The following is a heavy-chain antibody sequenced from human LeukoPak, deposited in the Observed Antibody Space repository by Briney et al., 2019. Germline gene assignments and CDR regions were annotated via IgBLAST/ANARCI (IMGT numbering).Heavy chain of an antibody. J-gene: IGHJ4*02. CDR1: GGSFTSYY. V-gene: IGHV4-59*08. Sequence: SETLSLTCTVSGGSFTSYYWTWIRQPPGKGLEWIGYIYYSGSTNYNPSLKSRVTISVDTSKNQFSLRLSSVTAADTAVYYCARQGRGYGGNSDYWGQGTLVTFSS. D-gene: IGHD4-23*01. CDR2: IYYSGST. CDR3: ARQGRGYGGNSDY.